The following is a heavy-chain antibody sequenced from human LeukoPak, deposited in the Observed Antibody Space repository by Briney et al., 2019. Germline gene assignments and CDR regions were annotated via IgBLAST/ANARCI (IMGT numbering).Heavy chain of an antibody. Sequence: GASVKVSCKASGYTFTSYAMHWVRQAPGQRLEWMGWINAGNGNTKYSQKFQGRVTITRDTSASTAYMELSSLRSEDTAVYYCARGAGSNWAFDYWGQGTLVTVS. J-gene: IGHJ4*02. CDR2: INAGNGNT. D-gene: IGHD6-13*01. CDR1: GYTFTSYA. CDR3: ARGAGSNWAFDY. V-gene: IGHV1-3*01.